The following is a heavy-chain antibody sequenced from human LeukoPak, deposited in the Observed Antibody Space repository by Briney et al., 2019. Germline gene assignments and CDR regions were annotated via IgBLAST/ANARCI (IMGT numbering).Heavy chain of an antibody. CDR3: AKDFDDVNGDYYYIPDF. CDR2: IRYDATKK. D-gene: IGHD3-22*01. V-gene: IGHV3-30*02. CDR1: GFKLSRNG. J-gene: IGHJ4*02. Sequence: GGSLRLSCAASGFKLSRNGMHWVRQAPGKGLEWVAFIRYDATKKFYGDSVRGRFTISRDDSKNTLYLQMNNLRHEDTAVYFCAKDFDDVNGDYYYIPDFWGQGVLVTVPS.